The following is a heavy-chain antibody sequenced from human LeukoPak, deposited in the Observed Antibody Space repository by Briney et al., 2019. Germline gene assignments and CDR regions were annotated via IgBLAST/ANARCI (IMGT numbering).Heavy chain of an antibody. Sequence: PSETLSLTCSVSGDSISTYYWGWIRQPPGKGLEWIGSIYYSGSTYYNPSVKSRVTISVDTSKNQFSLKLSSVTAADTAVYYCARGRRDGYTLYYMDVWGKGTTVTVSS. CDR1: GDSISTYY. CDR2: IYYSGST. CDR3: ARGRRDGYTLYYMDV. V-gene: IGHV4-39*01. J-gene: IGHJ6*03. D-gene: IGHD5-24*01.